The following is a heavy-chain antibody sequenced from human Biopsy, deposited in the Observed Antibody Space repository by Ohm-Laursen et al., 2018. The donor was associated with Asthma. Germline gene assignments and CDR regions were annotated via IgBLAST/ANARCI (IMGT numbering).Heavy chain of an antibody. J-gene: IGHJ3*02. CDR3: VRDGTDDAFDI. CDR1: GFSFSNFA. V-gene: IGHV3-30*01. CDR2: ISKDASTQ. Sequence: SLRLSCSAPGFSFSNFAIHWVRQAPGKGLEWVGVISKDASTQDYADSVKGRFTMARDNSRNTLDLQMNSLREEDTAVYYCVRDGTDDAFDIWGQGTVVSVSS. D-gene: IGHD1-1*01.